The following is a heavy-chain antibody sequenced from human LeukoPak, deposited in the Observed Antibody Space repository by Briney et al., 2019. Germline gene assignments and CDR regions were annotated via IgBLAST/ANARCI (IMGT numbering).Heavy chain of an antibody. J-gene: IGHJ4*02. D-gene: IGHD6-19*01. CDR3: AKRGIAVADY. V-gene: IGHV3-30-3*02. CDR2: ISYDGSNK. Sequence: SCKASGYTFTSYAMHWVRQAPGKGLEWVAVISYDGSNKYYADSVKGRFTISRDNSKNTLYLQMNSLRAEDTAVYYCAKRGIAVADYWGQGTLVTVSS. CDR1: GYTFTSYA.